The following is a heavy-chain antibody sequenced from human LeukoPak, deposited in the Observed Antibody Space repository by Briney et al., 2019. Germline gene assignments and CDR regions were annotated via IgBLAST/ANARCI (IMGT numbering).Heavy chain of an antibody. V-gene: IGHV1-69*13. CDR1: GGTFSSYA. J-gene: IGHJ4*02. D-gene: IGHD5-12*01. CDR3: ASPDSGYLDY. CDR2: IIPILGTA. Sequence: GASVKVSCKASGGTFSSYAINWVRQAPGQGLEWMGGIIPILGTANYAQKFQGRVTITADESTSTAYMELSSLRSEDTAVYYCASPDSGYLDYWGQGTLVTVSS.